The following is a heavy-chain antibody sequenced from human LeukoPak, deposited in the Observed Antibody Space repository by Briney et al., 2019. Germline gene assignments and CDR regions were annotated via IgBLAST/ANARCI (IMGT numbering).Heavy chain of an antibody. CDR3: AKDDSSGVICDY. CDR2: ISGSGGCT. J-gene: IGHJ4*02. V-gene: IGHV3-23*01. D-gene: IGHD3-22*01. Sequence: GGSLRLSCAASGFTFSSYAMNRVRQAPGKGLEWVSSISGSGGCTYYADSVKGRFTISRDNSKNTLFLQMNSLRAEDTAVYYCAKDDSSGVICDYWGQGALVTVSS. CDR1: GFTFSSYA.